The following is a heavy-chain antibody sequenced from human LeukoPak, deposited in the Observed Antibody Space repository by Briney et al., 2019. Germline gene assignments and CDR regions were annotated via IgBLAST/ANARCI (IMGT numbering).Heavy chain of an antibody. V-gene: IGHV1-69*05. CDR3: ASTGKEPYYYYYMDV. Sequence: SVKVSCKASGGTFSSYAISWVRQAPGQGLEWMGGIIPIFGTANYARKFQGRVTITTDESTSTAYMELSSLRSEDTAVYYCASTGKEPYYYYYMDVWGKGTTVTVSS. J-gene: IGHJ6*03. CDR1: GGTFSSYA. D-gene: IGHD1-14*01. CDR2: IIPIFGTA.